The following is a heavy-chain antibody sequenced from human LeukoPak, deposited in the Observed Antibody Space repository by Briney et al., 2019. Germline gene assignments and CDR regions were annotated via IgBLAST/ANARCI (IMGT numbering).Heavy chain of an antibody. Sequence: SQTLSLTCTVSGGSISSGGYYWSWIRQPPGKGLEWIGYIYHSGSTYYNPSLKSRVTISVDSSKNQFSLKLSSVTAADTAVYYCARVQGGDPSIDYWGQGTLVTVSS. J-gene: IGHJ4*02. CDR3: ARVQGGDPSIDY. CDR2: IYHSGST. V-gene: IGHV4-30-2*01. CDR1: GGSISSGGYY. D-gene: IGHD3-16*01.